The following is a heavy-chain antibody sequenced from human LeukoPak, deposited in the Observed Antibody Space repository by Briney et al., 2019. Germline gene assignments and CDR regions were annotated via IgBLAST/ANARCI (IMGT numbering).Heavy chain of an antibody. CDR2: ITGNGLST. D-gene: IGHD1-1*01. V-gene: IGHV3-23*01. CDR1: GFTFSSYG. Sequence: PGGSLRLSCAASGFTFSSYGMSWVRQAPGKGLEWVSSITGNGLSTYYADSVKGRFTISRDNSKNTLDLQMNSLKTEDTAVYYCTTAWNDSGKRRSIWGQGTMVTVSS. J-gene: IGHJ3*02. CDR3: TTAWNDSGKRRSI.